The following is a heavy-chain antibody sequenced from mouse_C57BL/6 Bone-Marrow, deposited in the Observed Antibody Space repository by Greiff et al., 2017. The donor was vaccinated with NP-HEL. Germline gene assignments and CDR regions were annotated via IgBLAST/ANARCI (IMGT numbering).Heavy chain of an antibody. V-gene: IGHV1-53*01. CDR3: GTVVATRGYYFDY. D-gene: IGHD1-1*01. J-gene: IGHJ2*01. CDR2: FNPSNGGT. Sequence: VKLQQPGTELVKPGASVKLSCKASGYTFTSYWMHWVKQRPGQGLEWIGNFNPSNGGTNYNEKFKSKATLTVDKSSSTAYMQLSSLTSEDSAVYYCGTVVATRGYYFDYWGQGTTLTVSS. CDR1: GYTFTSYW.